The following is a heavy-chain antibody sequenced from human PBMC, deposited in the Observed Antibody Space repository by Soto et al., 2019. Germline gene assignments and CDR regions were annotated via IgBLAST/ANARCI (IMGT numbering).Heavy chain of an antibody. J-gene: IGHJ4*02. CDR3: AKGIAVAGTEIDY. Sequence: QVQLVESGGGVVQPGRSLRLSCAASGFTFSSYGMHWVRQAPGKGLEWVAVISYDGSNKYYADSVKGRFTISRDNSKNTLYLQMNSLRAEDTAVYYCAKGIAVAGTEIDYWGQGTLVTVSS. CDR2: ISYDGSNK. D-gene: IGHD6-19*01. V-gene: IGHV3-30*18. CDR1: GFTFSSYG.